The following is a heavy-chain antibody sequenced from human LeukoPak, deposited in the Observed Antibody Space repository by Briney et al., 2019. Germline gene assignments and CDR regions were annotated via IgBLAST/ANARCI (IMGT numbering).Heavy chain of an antibody. CDR3: ARDHDFWSGYPVPGFDH. V-gene: IGHV3-48*01. CDR1: GFSFNNYA. J-gene: IGHJ4*02. Sequence: GGSLRLSCAASGFSFNNYAMNWVRQAPGKGQEWVSYIASSSTSTYYGDSVKGRLTISRDNAKNSLYLQMNSLRAEDTAIYYCARDHDFWSGYPVPGFDHWGQGILVTVSS. D-gene: IGHD3-3*01. CDR2: IASSSTST.